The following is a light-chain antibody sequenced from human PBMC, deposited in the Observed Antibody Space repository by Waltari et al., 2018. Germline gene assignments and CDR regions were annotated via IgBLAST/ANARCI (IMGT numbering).Light chain of an antibody. CDR3: QQYNGYRWT. Sequence: EIQMTQSPSTLSASVGDRVTITCRASQSISTWLAWYQQRPGKAPKLLVYKESTLESGVPSRFSGSGSGTEFTLTINSLQPDDFATYYCQQYNGYRWTFVQGTKVDIK. CDR2: KES. J-gene: IGKJ1*01. V-gene: IGKV1-5*03. CDR1: QSISTW.